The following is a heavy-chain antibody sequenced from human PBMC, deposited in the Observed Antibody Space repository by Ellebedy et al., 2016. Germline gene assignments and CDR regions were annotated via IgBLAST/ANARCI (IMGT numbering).Heavy chain of an antibody. Sequence: GESLKISXAASGFTFSSYSMKWVRQAPGKGLEWVSYISTSSSTILYADSVKGRFTISRDNSENTVYVQMNRLRTEDTAVYYCTSSWPGYGAQTNYFQYWGQGTLVTVSS. J-gene: IGHJ4*02. CDR1: GFTFSSYS. D-gene: IGHD5-12*01. CDR3: TSSWPGYGAQTNYFQY. CDR2: ISTSSSTI. V-gene: IGHV3-48*01.